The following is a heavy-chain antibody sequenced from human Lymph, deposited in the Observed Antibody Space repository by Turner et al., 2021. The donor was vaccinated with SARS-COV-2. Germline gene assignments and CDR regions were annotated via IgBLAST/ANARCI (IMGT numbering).Heavy chain of an antibody. V-gene: IGHV1-2*02. CDR3: ARSRDLQYMNRGVDPFDY. J-gene: IGHJ4*02. D-gene: IGHD3-10*01. CDR1: LCTFTGYY. Sequence: VQLLHSAAEVHKPVPSVTVPCMSSLCTFTGYYMHWVRQGPGQGLEWMGGNNPNSGGTNSPKKVQGRVTMTRDTSISRAYMELSRRRYDDTDVYYCARSRDLQYMNRGVDPFDYWGQGTLVTVSS. CDR2: NNPNSGGT.